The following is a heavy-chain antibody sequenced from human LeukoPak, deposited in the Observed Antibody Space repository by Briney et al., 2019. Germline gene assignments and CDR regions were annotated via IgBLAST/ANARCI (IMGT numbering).Heavy chain of an antibody. J-gene: IGHJ4*02. CDR3: ARWGGAPTRSFTPTSDY. CDR1: GYTFTGYY. V-gene: IGHV1-2*06. D-gene: IGHD3-16*01. CDR2: INPNSGGT. Sequence: ASVKVSCKASGYTFTGYYMHWVRQAPGQGLEWMGRINPNSGGTNYAQKFQGRVTMTRDTSISTAYLQWSSLKASDTAMYYCARWGGAPTRSFTPTSDYWGQGTLVTVSS.